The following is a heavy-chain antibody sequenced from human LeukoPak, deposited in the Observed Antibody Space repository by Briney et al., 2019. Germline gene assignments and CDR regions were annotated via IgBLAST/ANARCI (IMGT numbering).Heavy chain of an antibody. CDR1: GFTFSTYG. CDR2: IQYDESDK. Sequence: GGSLRLSCAASGFTFSTYGMHWVRQAPGKGLEWVAFIQYDESDKFYTDSVKGRFTISRDNSKNALYLQMNSLRTEDTAIYYCAREWTYGGRRFDYWGQGTLVTVSS. V-gene: IGHV3-30*02. D-gene: IGHD3-16*01. CDR3: AREWTYGGRRFDY. J-gene: IGHJ4*02.